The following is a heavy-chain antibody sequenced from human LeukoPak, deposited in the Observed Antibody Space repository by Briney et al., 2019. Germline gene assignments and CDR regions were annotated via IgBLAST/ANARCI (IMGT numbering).Heavy chain of an antibody. D-gene: IGHD3-10*01. V-gene: IGHV4-34*01. CDR1: GGSFSGYY. CDR3: ARHPTYYYGSGPSPWYNWFDP. J-gene: IGHJ5*02. Sequence: SETLSLTCAVYGGSFSGYYWSWIRQPPGKGLEWIGEINHSGSTNYNPSLKSRVTISVDTSKNQFSLKLSSVTAADTAVYYCARHPTYYYGSGPSPWYNWFDPWGQGTLVTVSS. CDR2: INHSGST.